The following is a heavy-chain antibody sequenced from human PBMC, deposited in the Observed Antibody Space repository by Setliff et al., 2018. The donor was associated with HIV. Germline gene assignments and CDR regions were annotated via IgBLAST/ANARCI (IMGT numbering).Heavy chain of an antibody. CDR3: GRGKHYNSGSLPLYDS. CDR1: GGTFNNLA. Sequence: SVKVSCKASGGTFNNLAIAWVRQAPGQGLEWMGEFIPFFGTRNYAQRFQGRVSFTADASTNTAYMELSSLRSEEPAVFYCGRGKHYNSGSLPLYDSWGQGTLVTVSS. D-gene: IGHD3-10*01. CDR2: FIPFFGTR. J-gene: IGHJ4*02. V-gene: IGHV1-69*13.